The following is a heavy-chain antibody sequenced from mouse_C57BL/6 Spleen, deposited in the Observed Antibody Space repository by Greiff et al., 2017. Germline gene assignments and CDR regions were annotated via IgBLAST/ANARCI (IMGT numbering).Heavy chain of an antibody. V-gene: IGHV5-16*01. CDR1: GFTFSDYY. D-gene: IGHD1-1*01. Sequence: EVKLVESEGGLVQPGSSMKLSCTASGFTFSDYYMAWVRQVPEKGLEWVANINYDGSSTYYLDSLKSRFIIERDNAKNILYLQMSSLKSEDTSTYYFARYPNYYGSSPSYLYFDVWGTGTTVTVSS. CDR3: ARYPNYYGSSPSYLYFDV. J-gene: IGHJ1*03. CDR2: INYDGSST.